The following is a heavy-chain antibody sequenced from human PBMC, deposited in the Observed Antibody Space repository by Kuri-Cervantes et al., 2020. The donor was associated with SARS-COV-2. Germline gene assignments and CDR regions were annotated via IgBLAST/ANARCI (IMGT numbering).Heavy chain of an antibody. D-gene: IGHD1-1*01. V-gene: IGHV4-59*01. CDR2: IYYSGST. CDR1: GGSISSYY. J-gene: IGHJ4*02. CDR3: ARALGTTGDY. Sequence: SETLSLTCTVSGGSISSYYWSWIRQPPGKGLEWIGYIYYSGSTNYNPSLKSRVTISVETSKNQFSLTLSSVTAADTAVYYCARALGTTGDYWGQGTLVTVSS.